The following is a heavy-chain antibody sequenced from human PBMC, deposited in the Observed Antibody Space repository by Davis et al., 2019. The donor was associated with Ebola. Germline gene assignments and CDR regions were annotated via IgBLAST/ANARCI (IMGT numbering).Heavy chain of an antibody. J-gene: IGHJ4*02. D-gene: IGHD3-10*01. CDR2: IYWDDDK. CDR1: GFSLTTSGVG. Sequence: SGPTLVKPTQTLTLTCTFSGFSLTTSGVGVGWIRQPPGKALEWLAFIYWDDDKRYSPSLESRLTITKDTSKNQVVLTMTNMDPIDTTTYYCGHTGNYYNRGHYFDYWGQGILVTVSS. CDR3: GHTGNYYNRGHYFDY. V-gene: IGHV2-5*02.